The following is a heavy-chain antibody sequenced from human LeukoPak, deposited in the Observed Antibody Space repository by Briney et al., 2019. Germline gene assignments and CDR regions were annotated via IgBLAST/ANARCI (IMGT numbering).Heavy chain of an antibody. CDR3: ARDKYYGSGNYGKYNWFDP. V-gene: IGHV4-59*12. CDR1: GGSIISYY. D-gene: IGHD3-10*01. Sequence: PSETLSLTCTVSGGSIISYYWSWIRQPPGKGLEWIGYMYYSGSTNYNPSLKSRVTISVDTSKNQFSLKLSSVTAADTAVYYCARDKYYGSGNYGKYNWFDPWGQGTLVTVSS. CDR2: MYYSGST. J-gene: IGHJ5*02.